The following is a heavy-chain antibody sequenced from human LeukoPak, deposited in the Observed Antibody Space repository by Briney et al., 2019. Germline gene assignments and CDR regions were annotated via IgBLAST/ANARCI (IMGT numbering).Heavy chain of an antibody. J-gene: IGHJ4*02. Sequence: GESLKISCQGSGYSFTSYWIGWARQMPGKGLEWMGIIYPGDSDTRYSPSFQGQVTISADKSISTAYLQWSSLKASDTAMYYCARRRYDILTGYYYFDYWGQGTLVTVSS. CDR1: GYSFTSYW. CDR3: ARRRYDILTGYYYFDY. CDR2: IYPGDSDT. D-gene: IGHD3-9*01. V-gene: IGHV5-51*01.